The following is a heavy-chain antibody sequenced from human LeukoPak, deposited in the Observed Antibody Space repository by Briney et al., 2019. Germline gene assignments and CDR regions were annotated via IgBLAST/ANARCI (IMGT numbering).Heavy chain of an antibody. Sequence: ASVKVSCKASGYKFTTYAMNWVRQAPGQGPEWLGWIHTNTGNPTYAQGFTGRFVFSLDTSVSTAYLQISSLKAEDTAVYYCARQKTDYYDSSRSYIFDYWGQGTLVTVSS. V-gene: IGHV7-4-1*02. J-gene: IGHJ4*02. CDR3: ARQKTDYYDSSRSYIFDY. D-gene: IGHD3-22*01. CDR2: IHTNTGNP. CDR1: GYKFTTYA.